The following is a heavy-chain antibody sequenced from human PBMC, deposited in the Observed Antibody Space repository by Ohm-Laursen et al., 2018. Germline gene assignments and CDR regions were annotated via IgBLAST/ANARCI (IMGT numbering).Heavy chain of an antibody. J-gene: IGHJ4*02. CDR2: AYFGGSV. CDR3: ARDSHTGRFDN. V-gene: IGHV4-61*01. Sequence: TLSLTCKVSGGTVSSASYYWSWIRQSPGKGLEWIGYAYFGGSVNYNPSLRSRVTISVDTSKNQFSLTLTSVTAADTAMYYCARDSHTGRFDNWGQGTLVTVSS. CDR1: GGTVSSASYY. D-gene: IGHD1-1*01.